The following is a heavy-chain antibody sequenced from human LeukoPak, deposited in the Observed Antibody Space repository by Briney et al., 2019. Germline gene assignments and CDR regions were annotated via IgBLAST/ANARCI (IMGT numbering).Heavy chain of an antibody. Sequence: GGSLRLSCAASGFTFSSYGMHWVRQAPGKGLEWVAFIRYDGSNKYYADSVKGRFTISRDNSKNKLYLQMNSLRAEDTAVYYCATTWAVRGAFDIWGQGTMVTVSS. J-gene: IGHJ3*02. CDR2: IRYDGSNK. V-gene: IGHV3-30*02. CDR1: GFTFSSYG. D-gene: IGHD7-27*01. CDR3: ATTWAVRGAFDI.